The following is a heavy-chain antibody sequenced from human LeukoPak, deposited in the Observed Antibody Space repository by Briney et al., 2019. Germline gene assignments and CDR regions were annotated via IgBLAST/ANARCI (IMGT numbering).Heavy chain of an antibody. Sequence: GASVKVSCKASGYTFTSYYMHWVRQAPGQGLEWMGIINPSGGSTSYAQKFQGRVTMTRDMSTSTVYMELSSLRSEDTAVYYCARGPPIVVVPAAIYSSSWLDYWGQGTLDTVSS. J-gene: IGHJ4*02. CDR3: ARGPPIVVVPAAIYSSSWLDY. V-gene: IGHV1-46*01. CDR2: INPSGGST. D-gene: IGHD2-2*01. CDR1: GYTFTSYY.